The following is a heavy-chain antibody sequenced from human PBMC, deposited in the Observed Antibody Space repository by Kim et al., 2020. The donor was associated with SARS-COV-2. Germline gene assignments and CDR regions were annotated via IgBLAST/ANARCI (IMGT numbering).Heavy chain of an antibody. CDR1: GGSISSSSYY. CDR3: ARREDLTAMIDY. D-gene: IGHD5-18*01. Sequence: SETLSLTCTVSGGSISSSSYYWGWIRQPPGKGLEWIGSIYYSGSTYYNPSLKSRVTISVDTSKNQFSLKLSSVTAADTAVYYCARREDLTAMIDYWGQGTLVTVSS. CDR2: IYYSGST. J-gene: IGHJ4*02. V-gene: IGHV4-39*01.